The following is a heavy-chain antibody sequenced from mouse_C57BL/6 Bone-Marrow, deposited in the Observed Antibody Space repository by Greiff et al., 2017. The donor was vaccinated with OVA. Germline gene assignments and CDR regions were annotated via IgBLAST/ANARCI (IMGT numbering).Heavy chain of an antibody. CDR3: ARPPSYDAMDY. V-gene: IGHV1-78*01. CDR1: GYTFTDHT. J-gene: IGHJ4*01. Sequence: QVQLQQSDAELVKPGASVKISCKVSGYTFTDHTIHWMKQRPEQGLDWIGYIYPRVGSTKYHEKFTGKATLTADKSSSTAYMQLNILPSEDSAVYFCARPPSYDAMDYWGQGTSVTVSS. CDR2: IYPRVGST.